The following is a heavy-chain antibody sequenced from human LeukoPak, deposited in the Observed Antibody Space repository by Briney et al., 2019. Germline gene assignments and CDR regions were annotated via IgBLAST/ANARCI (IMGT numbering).Heavy chain of an antibody. D-gene: IGHD6-19*01. V-gene: IGHV3-33*01. CDR2: IWYDGSNK. CDR3: ARDRWIHSSGWYGIDY. Sequence: PGRSLRLSCAASGFTFSRYGMHWVRQAPGKGLEWVAVIWYDGSNKYYADSVKGRFTISRDNSKSTLYLQMNSLRAEDTAVYYCARDRWIHSSGWYGIDYWGQGTLVTVSS. J-gene: IGHJ4*02. CDR1: GFTFSRYG.